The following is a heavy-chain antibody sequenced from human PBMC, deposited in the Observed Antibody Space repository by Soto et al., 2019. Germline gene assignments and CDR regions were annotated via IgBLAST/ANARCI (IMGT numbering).Heavy chain of an antibody. CDR3: AEGCGHSYGYCPD. Sequence: GSLRLSCAASGFTFSRFAMSWVRQAPGKGQEWVSLISSSGDSTYYADSVKGRFAISRDSSKNTLYLQMNSLRAEDTVVYFCAEGCGHSYGYCPDWGQGILVTVSS. CDR2: ISSSGDST. V-gene: IGHV3-23*01. CDR1: GFTFSRFA. D-gene: IGHD5-18*01. J-gene: IGHJ4*02.